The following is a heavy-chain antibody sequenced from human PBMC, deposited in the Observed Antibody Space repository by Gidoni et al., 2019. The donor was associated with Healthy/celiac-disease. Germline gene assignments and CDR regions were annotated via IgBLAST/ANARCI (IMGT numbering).Heavy chain of an antibody. CDR1: GFTFSSYG. J-gene: IGHJ4*02. D-gene: IGHD6-19*01. CDR3: AKDRIAVAGTLGYYFDY. Sequence: QVQLVESGGGVVQPGRSLRLSCAASGFTFSSYGMHWVRQAPGKGLEWVAVISYDGSNKYYADSVKGRFTISRDNSKNTLYLQMNSLRAEDTAVYYCAKDRIAVAGTLGYYFDYWGQGTLVTVSS. CDR2: ISYDGSNK. V-gene: IGHV3-30*18.